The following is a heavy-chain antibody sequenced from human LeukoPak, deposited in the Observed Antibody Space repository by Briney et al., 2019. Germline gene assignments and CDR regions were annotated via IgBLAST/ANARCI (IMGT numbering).Heavy chain of an antibody. D-gene: IGHD4-17*01. CDR2: IYNNGNT. CDR3: ARVGGDQVGY. V-gene: IGHV3-53*01. J-gene: IGHJ4*02. Sequence: GGSLRLSCAASGFTVSSKYMSWVRQAPGKGLEWVSVIYNNGNTHYADSVKGRFTISRDNSKNTLYLQMNSLRAEDTAVYYCARVGGDQVGYWGQGTRVSVSS. CDR1: GFTVSSKY.